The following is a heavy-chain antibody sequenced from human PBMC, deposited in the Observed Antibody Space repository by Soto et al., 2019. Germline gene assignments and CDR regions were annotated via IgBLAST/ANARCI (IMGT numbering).Heavy chain of an antibody. CDR2: IYYSGST. Sequence: SETLSLTCTVSGGSISSYYWSWIRQPPGKGLEWIGYIYYSGSTNYNPSLKSRVTISVDKSKNQFSRKLSSVTAADTAVYYCARSDCSAGRCYGYWGQGTLVTVSS. CDR3: ARSDCSAGRCYGY. V-gene: IGHV4-59*01. CDR1: GGSISSYY. D-gene: IGHD2-15*01. J-gene: IGHJ4*02.